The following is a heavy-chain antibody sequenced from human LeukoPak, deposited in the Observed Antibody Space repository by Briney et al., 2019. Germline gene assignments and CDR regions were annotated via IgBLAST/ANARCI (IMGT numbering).Heavy chain of an antibody. D-gene: IGHD4-11*01. V-gene: IGHV4-34*01. Sequence: SETLSLTCAVYGGSFSGYYWSWIRQPPGKGLEWIGEINHSGSTNYNPSLKSRVTISVDTSKNQFSLKLSSVTAADTAVYYCARADGMTTVYYTDVWGKGTTVTVSS. CDR3: ARADGMTTVYYTDV. CDR1: GGSFSGYY. CDR2: INHSGST. J-gene: IGHJ6*03.